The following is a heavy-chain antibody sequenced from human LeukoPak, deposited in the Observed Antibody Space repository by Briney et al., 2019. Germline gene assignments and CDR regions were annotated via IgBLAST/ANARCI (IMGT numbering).Heavy chain of an antibody. D-gene: IGHD3-22*01. Sequence: PSETLSLTCAVSGYSISSGYYWGWIRQPPGKGLEWIGSIYHSGTTYYNPPLKSRVTISVDTSKNQFSLKLSSVTAADTAVYYCARGLGYYDSSVYVQYHFDYWGQGTLVTVSS. V-gene: IGHV4-38-2*01. CDR1: GYSISSGYY. CDR2: IYHSGTT. J-gene: IGHJ4*02. CDR3: ARGLGYYDSSVYVQYHFDY.